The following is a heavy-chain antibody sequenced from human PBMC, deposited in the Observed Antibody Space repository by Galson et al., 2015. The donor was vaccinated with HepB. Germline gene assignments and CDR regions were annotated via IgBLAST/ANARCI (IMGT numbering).Heavy chain of an antibody. CDR1: GFTFSSYS. CDR3: ARDGMPYYYGSGSYYNYYYYGMDV. V-gene: IGHV3-48*02. D-gene: IGHD3-10*01. Sequence: SLRLSCAASGFTFSSYSMNWVRQAPGKGLEWVSYISSSSSTIYYADSVKGRFTISRDNAKNSLYLQMNSLRDEDTAVYYCARDGMPYYYGSGSYYNYYYYGMDVWGQGTTVTVSS. CDR2: ISSSSSTI. J-gene: IGHJ6*02.